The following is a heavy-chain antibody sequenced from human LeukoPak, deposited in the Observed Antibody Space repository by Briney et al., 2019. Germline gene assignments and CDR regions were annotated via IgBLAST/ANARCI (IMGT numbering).Heavy chain of an antibody. CDR2: IYPGDSDT. Sequence: GESLKISCKGSGYSFTNYWIGWVRQMPGKGLEWMGIIYPGDSDTRYSPSFQGQVTISADKSISTAYLQWSSLKASDTAIYYCARHLNYVQDAFDIWGQGTMVTVSS. CDR1: GYSFTNYW. J-gene: IGHJ3*02. V-gene: IGHV5-51*01. D-gene: IGHD3-16*01. CDR3: ARHLNYVQDAFDI.